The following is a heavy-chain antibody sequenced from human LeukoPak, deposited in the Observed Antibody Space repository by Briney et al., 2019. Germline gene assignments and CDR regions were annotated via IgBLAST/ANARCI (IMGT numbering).Heavy chain of an antibody. CDR1: GGTFSSYA. D-gene: IGHD5-18*01. Sequence: SVKVSCKASGGTFSSYAISWVRQAPGQGLEWMGGIIPIFGTANYAQKFQGRVTITADESTSTAYMELSSLRSEDTAVYYCARDHRFGAASRGYSYGYFDYWGQGTLVTVSS. CDR3: ARDHRFGAASRGYSYGYFDY. V-gene: IGHV1-69*13. CDR2: IIPIFGTA. J-gene: IGHJ4*02.